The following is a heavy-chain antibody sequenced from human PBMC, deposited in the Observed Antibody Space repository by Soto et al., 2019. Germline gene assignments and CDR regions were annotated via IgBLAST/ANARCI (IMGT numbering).Heavy chain of an antibody. CDR3: ARILEVAGTHYYGMDV. CDR1: GYSFTSYW. J-gene: IGHJ6*02. Sequence: GESLKISCKGSGYSFTSYWIGWVRQMPGKGLEWMGIIYPGDSDTRYSPSFQGQVTISADKSISTAYLQWSSLKASDTAMSYCARILEVAGTHYYGMDVWGQGTTVTVSS. V-gene: IGHV5-51*01. D-gene: IGHD6-19*01. CDR2: IYPGDSDT.